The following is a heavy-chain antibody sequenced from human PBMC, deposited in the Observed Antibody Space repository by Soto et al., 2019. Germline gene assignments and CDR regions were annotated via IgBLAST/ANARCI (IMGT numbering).Heavy chain of an antibody. D-gene: IGHD3-9*01. V-gene: IGHV3-30*03. J-gene: IGHJ6*02. CDR3: ARDGPHFDVDV. CDR1: GFTFSSSG. Sequence: QLVESGGGVVQPGRSLRLSCAASGFTFSSSGWHWVRQAPGKGLEWVAFHANDGITKNYADSVKGRFTISRDNSKNTVFLQIDSLRGDDTAVYYCARDGPHFDVDVWGQGTTDTVSS. CDR2: HANDGITK.